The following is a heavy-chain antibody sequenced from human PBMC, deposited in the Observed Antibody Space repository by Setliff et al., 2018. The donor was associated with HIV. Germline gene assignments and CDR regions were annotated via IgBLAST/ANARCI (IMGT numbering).Heavy chain of an antibody. Sequence: SGPTLVNPTQTLTLTCTFSGFSLSTSGMRVTWIRQPPGKALEWLARIDWDDDKFYSTSLKTRLTISKDTSKNQVVLTMANMDPVDTATYYCARGRGMSYYYYYMDVWGKGTTVTVSS. CDR2: IDWDDDK. V-gene: IGHV2-70*04. CDR3: ARGRGMSYYYYYMDV. D-gene: IGHD3-16*01. CDR1: GFSLSTSGMR. J-gene: IGHJ6*03.